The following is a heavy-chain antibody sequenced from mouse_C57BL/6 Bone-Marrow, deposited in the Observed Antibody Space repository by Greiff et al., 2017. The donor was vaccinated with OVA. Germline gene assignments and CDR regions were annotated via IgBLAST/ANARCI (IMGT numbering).Heavy chain of an antibody. V-gene: IGHV1-22*01. D-gene: IGHD1-1*01. CDR1: GYTFTDYN. J-gene: IGHJ4*01. CDR3: ARYYYGSEVAMDY. Sequence: VQLQQSGPELVKPGASVKMSCKASGYTFTDYNMHWVKQSHGKSLEWIGYINPNNGGTSYNQKFKGKATLTVNKSSSTAYMELRSLTSEDSAVYYGARYYYGSEVAMDYWGQGTSVTVSS. CDR2: INPNNGGT.